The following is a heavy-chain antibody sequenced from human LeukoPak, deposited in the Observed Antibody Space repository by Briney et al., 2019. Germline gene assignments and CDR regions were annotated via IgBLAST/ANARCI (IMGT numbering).Heavy chain of an antibody. CDR2: IYSGGTT. J-gene: IGHJ4*02. CDR3: ACGGYCSGGSCYSNY. D-gene: IGHD2-15*01. CDR1: GFTFSSYA. V-gene: IGHV3-23*03. Sequence: GGSLRLSCAASGFTFSSYAMSWVRQAPGKGLEWVSIIYSGGTTYYADSVKGRFTISRDNSKNTLYLHMNSLRAEDTAVYYCACGGYCSGGSCYSNYWGQGTLVTVSS.